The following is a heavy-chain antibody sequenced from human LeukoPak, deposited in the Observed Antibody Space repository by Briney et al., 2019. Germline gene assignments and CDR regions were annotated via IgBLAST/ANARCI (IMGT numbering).Heavy chain of an antibody. V-gene: IGHV4-39*07. D-gene: IGHD3-22*01. CDR3: ARDLYDSSGYYLYYFDY. Sequence: SETLSLTCTVSGGSISSSSYYWGWIRQPPGKGLEWIGSIYYSGSTYYNPSLKSRVTISVDTSKNQFSLKLSSVTAADTAVYYCARDLYDSSGYYLYYFDYWGQGALVTVSS. CDR1: GGSISSSSYY. CDR2: IYYSGST. J-gene: IGHJ4*02.